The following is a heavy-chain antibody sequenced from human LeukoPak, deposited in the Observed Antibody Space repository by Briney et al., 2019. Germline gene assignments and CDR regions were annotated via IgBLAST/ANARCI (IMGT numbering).Heavy chain of an antibody. Sequence: GGSLRLSCAASGFTFSSYWMHWVRQAPGKGLVWVSRINSDGSSTSYADSVKGRFTISRDNAKNTLYLQMNSLRAEDAAVYYCARGGLDYYDSSGYPVDYWGQGTLVTVSS. D-gene: IGHD3-22*01. CDR1: GFTFSSYW. CDR2: INSDGSST. V-gene: IGHV3-74*01. J-gene: IGHJ4*02. CDR3: ARGGLDYYDSSGYPVDY.